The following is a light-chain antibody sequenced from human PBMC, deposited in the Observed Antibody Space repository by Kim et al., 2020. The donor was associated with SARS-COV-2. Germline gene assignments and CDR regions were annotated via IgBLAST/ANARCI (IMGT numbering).Light chain of an antibody. CDR1: QSRLHSNGKTY. Sequence: QPASISGTSSQSRLHSNGKTYLCWYVQKPGQSPQLLVYEVSNRFAGVPERVSGSGSGTEFTLKISRVEAEDVGVYYCMQNIQLPTFGQGTRLEIK. V-gene: IGKV2D-29*02. CDR3: MQNIQLPT. J-gene: IGKJ5*01. CDR2: EVS.